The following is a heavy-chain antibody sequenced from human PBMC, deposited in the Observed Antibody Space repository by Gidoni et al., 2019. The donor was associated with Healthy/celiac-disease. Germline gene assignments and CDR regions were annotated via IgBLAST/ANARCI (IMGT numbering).Heavy chain of an antibody. J-gene: IGHJ6*02. Sequence: EVQLVESGGGLVQPVRSLRLSCAASVFTFAVYSMHWVRQAPGEGLEWVSGSSWNSGSIGYADSVKRRITISRDNTKNSLYLQMNSLRAEDTALYYWAKDKGCSSTSCYYYYGMDVWGQGTTVTVSS. V-gene: IGHV3-9*01. CDR1: VFTFAVYS. D-gene: IGHD2-2*01. CDR2: SSWNSGSI. CDR3: AKDKGCSSTSCYYYYGMDV.